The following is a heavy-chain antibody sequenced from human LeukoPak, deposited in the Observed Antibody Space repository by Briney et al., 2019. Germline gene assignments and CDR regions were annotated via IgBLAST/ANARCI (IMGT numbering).Heavy chain of an antibody. V-gene: IGHV1-46*01. Sequence: ASVKVSCKASGYTFTTYYMHWVRQAPGQGLEWMGMFNPSGGSTSNAQKFQGRVTMTRDTSTSTVYMELSSLRSEDTAVYYCARTLYYGNSAVFNYWGQGTLVTVSS. CDR1: GYTFTTYY. CDR2: FNPSGGST. CDR3: ARTLYYGNSAVFNY. J-gene: IGHJ4*02. D-gene: IGHD4-23*01.